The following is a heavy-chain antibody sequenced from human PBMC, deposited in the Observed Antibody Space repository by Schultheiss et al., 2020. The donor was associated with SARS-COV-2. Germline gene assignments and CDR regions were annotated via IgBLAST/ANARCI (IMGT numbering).Heavy chain of an antibody. CDR2: IYYSGNT. Sequence: SETLSLTCTVSGGSISSNYWSWIRQPPGKGLEWIGYIYYSGNTNYNPSLKSRVTISVDTSKNQFSLKLSSVTAADTAVYYCARSYCSSTSCSNYFDYWGQGTLVTVSS. J-gene: IGHJ4*02. D-gene: IGHD2-2*01. CDR3: ARSYCSSTSCSNYFDY. V-gene: IGHV4-59*01. CDR1: GGSISSNY.